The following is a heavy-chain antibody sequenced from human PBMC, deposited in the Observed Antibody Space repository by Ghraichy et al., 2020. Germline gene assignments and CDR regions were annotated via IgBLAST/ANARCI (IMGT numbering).Heavy chain of an antibody. Sequence: GGSLRLSCAASGFTFSSYSMNWVRQAPGKGLEWVSSISKSGDYLSYADSVKGRFTISRDNAKNSLHLQMNRLRAEDTAVYYCARPISMIVVGGNGNDYWGQGTLVTVSS. CDR2: ISKSGDYL. CDR3: ARPISMIVVGGNGNDY. V-gene: IGHV3-21*01. CDR1: GFTFSSYS. J-gene: IGHJ4*02. D-gene: IGHD3-22*01.